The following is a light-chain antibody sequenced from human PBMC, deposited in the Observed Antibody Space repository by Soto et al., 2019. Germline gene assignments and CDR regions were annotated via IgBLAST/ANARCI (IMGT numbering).Light chain of an antibody. J-gene: IGKJ4*01. Sequence: EIVLTQSPGTLSLSPGERATLSCRASQSVSSSYLAGYQKKPGQAPRLPIYGASSRATGIPDRVSGSGSGTDVTLTISRLEPEDVAVYDCQQYGSSPLTFGGGTKVDIK. V-gene: IGKV3-20*01. CDR2: GAS. CDR3: QQYGSSPLT. CDR1: QSVSSSY.